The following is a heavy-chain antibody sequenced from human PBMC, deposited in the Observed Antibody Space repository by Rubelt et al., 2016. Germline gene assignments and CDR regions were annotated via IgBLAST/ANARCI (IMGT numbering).Heavy chain of an antibody. D-gene: IGHD5-18*01. V-gene: IGHV4-39*01. Sequence: QLQLQESGPGLVKPSETLSLTCTVSIGSISSSSYYWGWIRQPPGKGLELIGSIYYSGTTYYNPSLKSRVTISVDTPKNQGSLKRSSVTAADTAVYYCARHGPGYSDGYFDYWGQGTLVTVSS. CDR2: IYYSGTT. CDR3: ARHGPGYSDGYFDY. CDR1: IGSISSSSYY. J-gene: IGHJ4*02.